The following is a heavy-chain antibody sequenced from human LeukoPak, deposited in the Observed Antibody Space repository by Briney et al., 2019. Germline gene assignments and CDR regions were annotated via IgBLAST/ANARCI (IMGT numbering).Heavy chain of an antibody. CDR3: AKAVDDSSGYYYGGAFDI. CDR1: GFTFSWYS. V-gene: IGHV3-48*01. CDR2: IGTSHSPR. J-gene: IGHJ3*02. D-gene: IGHD3-22*01. Sequence: GGSLRLSCVASGFTFSWYSMNWVRQAPGKGLEWLSYIGTSHSPRYYADSVKGRFTISRDNSKNTLYLQMNSLRAEDTAVYYCAKAVDDSSGYYYGGAFDIWGQGTMVTVSS.